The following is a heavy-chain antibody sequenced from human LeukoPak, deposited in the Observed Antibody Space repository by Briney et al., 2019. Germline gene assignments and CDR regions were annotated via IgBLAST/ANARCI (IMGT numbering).Heavy chain of an antibody. D-gene: IGHD3-10*01. CDR2: ISSSSSTI. CDR1: GFTFSSYT. CDR3: ARGRLGSGPASYMDA. V-gene: IGHV3-48*01. J-gene: IGHJ6*03. Sequence: GGSLRLSCAASGFTFSSYTMNWVRQAPGKGLEWVSYISSSSSTIYYADSVKGRFTISRDNAKNSLYLQMNSLRAEDTAVYYCARGRLGSGPASYMDAWGKGTTVTVSS.